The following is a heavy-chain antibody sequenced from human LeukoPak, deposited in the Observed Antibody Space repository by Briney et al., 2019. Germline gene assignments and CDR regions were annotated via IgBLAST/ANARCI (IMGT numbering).Heavy chain of an antibody. Sequence: GSLRLSCAASGFTFTTYAMTWVRQTPGKGLEWVPAISGSGASTYYADSVKGRFTISRDSSKNTVYLQMNSLRAEDTAVYYCAKDCGGDCFSRKYFQHWGQGTLVTVSS. D-gene: IGHD2-21*01. CDR3: AKDCGGDCFSRKYFQH. CDR1: GFTFTTYA. CDR2: ISGSGAST. J-gene: IGHJ1*01. V-gene: IGHV3-23*01.